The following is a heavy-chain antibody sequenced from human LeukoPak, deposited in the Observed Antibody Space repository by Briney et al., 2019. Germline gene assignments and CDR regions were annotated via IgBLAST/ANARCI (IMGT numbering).Heavy chain of an antibody. Sequence: GSLKISCKGYGDRFSSHWIGWVRQMPGKGLEWMGIIYLGDSETRYSPSFQGQVIISADKSISTAYLQWSSLKASDTAIYYCARHPSYTRGWPLDFWGQGTLVTVSS. J-gene: IGHJ4*02. V-gene: IGHV5-51*01. CDR2: IYLGDSET. CDR3: ARHPSYTRGWPLDF. CDR1: GDRFSSHW. D-gene: IGHD6-19*01.